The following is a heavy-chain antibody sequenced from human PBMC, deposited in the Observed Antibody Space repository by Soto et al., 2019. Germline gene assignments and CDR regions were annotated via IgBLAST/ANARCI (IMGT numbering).Heavy chain of an antibody. Sequence: GGSLRLSCAASGFMFSGYGMHWIRKAPGKGLVWGAVISHDGSEKYYGDSVKGRCTVSRDNSNNTLCFQIYSRRAKYTAVYYCAKLVGAVKAIGALGDGFDPWGQGTLGTVSS. CDR1: GFMFSGYG. D-gene: IGHD3-3*01. J-gene: IGHJ5*01. CDR2: ISHDGSEK. V-gene: IGHV3-30*18. CDR3: AKLVGAVKAIGALGDGFDP.